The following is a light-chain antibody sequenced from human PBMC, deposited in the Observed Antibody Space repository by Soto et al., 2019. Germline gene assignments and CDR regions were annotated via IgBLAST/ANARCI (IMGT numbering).Light chain of an antibody. CDR1: STNVGGCNY. Sequence: QSALTQPPSASGSPGQTVTISCTGTSTNVGGCNYVPWYQQRPGRAPNLLIYEVTNRPSGVPDRFSGSKSGNTASLTVSGLQTEDEADYYCTSYAGSKAVIFGGGTKLTVL. CDR3: TSYAGSKAVI. CDR2: EVT. J-gene: IGLJ2*01. V-gene: IGLV2-8*01.